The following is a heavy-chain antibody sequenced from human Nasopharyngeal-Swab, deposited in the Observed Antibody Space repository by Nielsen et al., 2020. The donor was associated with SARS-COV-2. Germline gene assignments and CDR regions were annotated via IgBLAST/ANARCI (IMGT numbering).Heavy chain of an antibody. Sequence: SETLSLTCTVSGCSISSYYWSWIRQPPGKGLEWIGYIYYSGSTNYNPSLKSRVTISVDTSKNQFSLKLSSVTAADTAVYYCARDLLWFGEFPYGMDVWGQGTTVTVSS. CDR2: IYYSGST. J-gene: IGHJ6*02. V-gene: IGHV4-59*01. CDR3: ARDLLWFGEFPYGMDV. D-gene: IGHD3-10*01. CDR1: GCSISSYY.